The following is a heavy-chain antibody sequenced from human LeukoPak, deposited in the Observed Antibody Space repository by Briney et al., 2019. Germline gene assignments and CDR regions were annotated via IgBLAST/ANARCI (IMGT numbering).Heavy chain of an antibody. D-gene: IGHD1-26*01. CDR3: ATPLKGVGGRDY. J-gene: IGHJ4*02. V-gene: IGHV1-2*02. CDR1: GYMFIDYY. Sequence: GASVKVSCKASGYMFIDYYIHWVRRASGQGLEWMGWMNPNNGDTNYAQKFQGRVTMTRDTSISTAYMELSSLRSDDTAVYYCATPLKGVGGRDYWGQGTLVTVSS. CDR2: MNPNNGDT.